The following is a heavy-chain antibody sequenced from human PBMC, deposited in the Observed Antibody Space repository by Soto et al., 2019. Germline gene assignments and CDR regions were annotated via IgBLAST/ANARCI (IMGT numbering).Heavy chain of an antibody. CDR3: ARLPGALVAVLYIYPLDGREAMSDVDV. D-gene: IGHD6-19*01. J-gene: IGHJ6*02. V-gene: IGHV3-30-3*01. Sequence: QMQLVESGGGVVQPGESLRLSCAASGFTFNYYPMHWVRQTPGKGLEWVAVISFDGSNKFYADSVKGRFTVSRDNSKKMLYLQLNSLSPEDAAVYYCARLPGALVAVLYIYPLDGREAMSDVDVWGQGTTVSVSS. CDR1: GFTFNYYP. CDR2: ISFDGSNK.